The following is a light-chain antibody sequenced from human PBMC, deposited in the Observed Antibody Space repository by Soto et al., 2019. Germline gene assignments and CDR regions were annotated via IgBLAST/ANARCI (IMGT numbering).Light chain of an antibody. CDR1: QSISSW. CDR3: QLYNRYLWT. V-gene: IGKV1-5*03. J-gene: IGKJ1*01. CDR2: QAS. Sequence: DIQMTQSPSTLSASVGDRVTITCRASQSISSWLAWYQQKPGKAPNLLIYQASTLESGVPSRFGGSGSGTEFSLTLCRLQADGFATYYRQLYNRYLWTWGQGTKVEIK.